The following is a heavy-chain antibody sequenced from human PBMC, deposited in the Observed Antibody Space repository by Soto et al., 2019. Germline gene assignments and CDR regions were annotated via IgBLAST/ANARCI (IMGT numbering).Heavy chain of an antibody. D-gene: IGHD3-22*01. CDR2: IFHSGIT. V-gene: IGHV4-59*01. CDR1: GGSFSNDY. Sequence: PSETLSLTCSISGGSFSNDYWTWIRQSPGKGLEWIGYIFHSGITDYNPSVKSRVTISIDKSRNLFSLTLTSVTAADTAVYYWARDRYFYDSRGYYRTLDSWGQGTLVTVSS. CDR3: ARDRYFYDSRGYYRTLDS. J-gene: IGHJ5*01.